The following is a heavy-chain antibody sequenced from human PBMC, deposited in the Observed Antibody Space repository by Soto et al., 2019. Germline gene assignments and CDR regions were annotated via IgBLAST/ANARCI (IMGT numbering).Heavy chain of an antibody. CDR2: ISNTGGGT. Sequence: PGGSLRLSCAASGFTFNNYAMNWVLQAPGMGLEWVATISNTGGGTYYADSVKGRFTISRDNSKNTLYLQMSSLRVEDTAVYYCAKDRLAGNFDYWGQGTQVTVSS. J-gene: IGHJ4*02. CDR3: AKDRLAGNFDY. V-gene: IGHV3-23*01. CDR1: GFTFNNYA.